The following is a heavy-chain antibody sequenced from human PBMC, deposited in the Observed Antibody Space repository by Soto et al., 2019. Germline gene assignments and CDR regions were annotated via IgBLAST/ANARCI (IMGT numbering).Heavy chain of an antibody. D-gene: IGHD2-2*01. J-gene: IGHJ5*02. CDR2: IWHSGSV. Sequence: SETLSLTCTVSGFSINTNYYWGWIRQPPGKGLEWIGSIWHSGSVYYNPSLKSRVTMSIDTSKNEFSLRLNSMTAADTAVYYCAREELGYCSSTSCSNWFDPWGQGTLVTV. V-gene: IGHV4-38-2*02. CDR1: GFSINTNYY. CDR3: AREELGYCSSTSCSNWFDP.